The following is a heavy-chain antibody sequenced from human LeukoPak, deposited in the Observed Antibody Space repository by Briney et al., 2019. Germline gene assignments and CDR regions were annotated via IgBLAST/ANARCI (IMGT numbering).Heavy chain of an antibody. CDR3: ARAPKYSSSWDC. V-gene: IGHV3-30-3*01. Sequence: GGSLRLSCAASGFTFSSYAMHWVRQAPGKGLEWVAVISYDGSNKYYADSVKGRFTISRDNSKNTLYLQMNSLRAEDTAVYYCARAPKYSSSWDCWGQGTLVTVSS. CDR1: GFTFSSYA. D-gene: IGHD6-13*01. CDR2: ISYDGSNK. J-gene: IGHJ4*02.